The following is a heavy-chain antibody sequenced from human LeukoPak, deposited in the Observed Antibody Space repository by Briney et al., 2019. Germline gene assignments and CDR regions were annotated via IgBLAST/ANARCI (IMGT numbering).Heavy chain of an antibody. Sequence: SETLSLTCAVSGYSLSSVYYSGWSRHPPGKRLGSGGRIYHSGSTYHTPTLKSRVTISVDTSKNPLSLKPTPATAADTAEYYCARHNLVPAASFDYCGQGPLVTVSS. CDR3: ARHNLVPAASFDY. CDR1: GYSLSSVYY. J-gene: IGHJ4*02. V-gene: IGHV4-38-2*01. D-gene: IGHD2-2*01. CDR2: IYHSGST.